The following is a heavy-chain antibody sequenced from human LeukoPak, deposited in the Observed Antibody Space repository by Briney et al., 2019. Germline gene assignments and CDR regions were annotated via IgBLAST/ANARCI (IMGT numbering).Heavy chain of an antibody. Sequence: GGSLRLSCSASGFTFSNYAMSWVRQAPGKGLEWVSAITGGGDNTYNADSVKGRFTISRDNSKNTLYLQMNSLRAEDTAVYYCARRLYCTSSSCHTGPDAFDIWGQGTMVTVSS. J-gene: IGHJ3*02. CDR1: GFTFSNYA. D-gene: IGHD2-2*02. V-gene: IGHV3-23*01. CDR2: ITGGGDNT. CDR3: ARRLYCTSSSCHTGPDAFDI.